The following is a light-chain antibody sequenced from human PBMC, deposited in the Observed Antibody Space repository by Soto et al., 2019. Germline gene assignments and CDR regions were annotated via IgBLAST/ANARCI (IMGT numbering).Light chain of an antibody. Sequence: QSALTQPASVSGSPGQSITISCTGASSDLGDYNYVSWYQQHPGKAPKLMIYDVSSRPSGVADRFSGSKSGNTASLTISGLQAEDEADYYCSSYTTGGTYVFATGTKVTVL. J-gene: IGLJ1*01. CDR1: SSDLGDYNY. CDR3: SSYTTGGTYV. CDR2: DVS. V-gene: IGLV2-14*03.